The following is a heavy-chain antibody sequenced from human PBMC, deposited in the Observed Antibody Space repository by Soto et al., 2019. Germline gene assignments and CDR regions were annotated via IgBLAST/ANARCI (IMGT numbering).Heavy chain of an antibody. Sequence: SVKVSCKASGGTSSSYGISWVRQAPGQGLEWMGGIIPIFGTTNYAQKFQGRVTITADESTSTAYMELSSLRSEDTAVYYCARNPYSATTGNPGPFDSWGQGTLVTVSS. CDR3: ARNPYSATTGNPGPFDS. CDR2: IIPIFGTT. V-gene: IGHV1-69*13. J-gene: IGHJ4*02. CDR1: GGTSSSYG. D-gene: IGHD1-1*01.